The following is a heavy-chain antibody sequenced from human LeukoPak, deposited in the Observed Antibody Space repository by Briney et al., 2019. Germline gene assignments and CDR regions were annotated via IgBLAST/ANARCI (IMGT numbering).Heavy chain of an antibody. D-gene: IGHD2-2*01. Sequence: ASVKVSCKASGYTFTSYGISWVRQAPGQGLEWMGWISAYNGNTNYAQKLQGRVTMTTDTSTSTAYMELRSLRSDDTAVYYCARDGLVPAASSRWFDPWGQGTLVTVSS. J-gene: IGHJ5*02. CDR1: GYTFTSYG. CDR3: ARDGLVPAASSRWFDP. CDR2: ISAYNGNT. V-gene: IGHV1-18*01.